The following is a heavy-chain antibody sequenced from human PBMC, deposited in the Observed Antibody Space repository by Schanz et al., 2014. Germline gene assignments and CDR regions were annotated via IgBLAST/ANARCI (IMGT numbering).Heavy chain of an antibody. CDR1: GFNFSDYA. D-gene: IGHD3-10*01. Sequence: EVHLLESGGGLVPPGGSLRLSCAASGFNFSDYAMCWVRQAPGKGLEWVSAISGGGGTTYYTDSVKGRFTISRDNSKSTLYLQMNSLRAEDTAVYYCAKDGPGGSGSYSADGGMDVWGRGTTVT. CDR3: AKDGPGGSGSYSADGGMDV. J-gene: IGHJ6*02. V-gene: IGHV3-23*01. CDR2: ISGGGGTT.